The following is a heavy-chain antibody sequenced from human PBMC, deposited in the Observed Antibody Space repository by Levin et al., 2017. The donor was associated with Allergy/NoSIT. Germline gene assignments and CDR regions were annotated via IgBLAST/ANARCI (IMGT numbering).Heavy chain of an antibody. CDR2: INPDNGHT. J-gene: IGHJ3*02. D-gene: IGHD6-13*01. Sequence: ASVKVSCKASGYTFRVYWIIWVRQAPGEGLEWLGCINPDNGHTTFAHKVQGRFTMTRDTSTTTPYLDIRSLTSDDTAVYYCARDLGTCWYDNAFEIWGQGTLVSVSS. V-gene: IGHV1-18*01. CDR1: GYTFRVYW. CDR3: ARDLGTCWYDNAFEI.